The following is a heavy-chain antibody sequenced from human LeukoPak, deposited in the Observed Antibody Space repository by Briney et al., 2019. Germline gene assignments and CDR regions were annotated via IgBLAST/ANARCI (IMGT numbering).Heavy chain of an antibody. CDR1: GFTFSSYA. V-gene: IGHV3-23*01. D-gene: IGHD6-13*01. CDR2: ISGSGGST. J-gene: IGHJ6*03. CDR3: AKDRYSSSWYYGYYMDV. Sequence: PGGSLRLSCAASGFTFSSYAMSWVRQAPGKGLEWVSAISGSGGSTCYADSVKGRFTISRDNSKNTLYLQMNSLRAEDTAVYYCAKDRYSSSWYYGYYMDVWGKGTTVTVSS.